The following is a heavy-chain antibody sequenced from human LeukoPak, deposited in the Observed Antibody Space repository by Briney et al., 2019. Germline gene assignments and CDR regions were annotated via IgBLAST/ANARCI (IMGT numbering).Heavy chain of an antibody. V-gene: IGHV1-2*02. J-gene: IGHJ4*02. CDR3: ARGSERCSSTSCPNKPFDY. CDR1: GYTFSDYY. Sequence: GASVKVSCKASGYTFSDYYMHGVRQAPGQGLEWMGWINSNSGGTKYEQKFQGRVTMTRDTSISTVYMELSRLRFDDTAVYYCARGSERCSSTSCPNKPFDYWGQGTLVTVSS. CDR2: INSNSGGT. D-gene: IGHD2-2*01.